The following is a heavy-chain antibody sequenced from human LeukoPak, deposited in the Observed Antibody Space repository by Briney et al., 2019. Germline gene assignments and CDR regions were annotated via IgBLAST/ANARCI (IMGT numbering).Heavy chain of an antibody. CDR1: GSIFTSYW. CDR2: IYPGDSDT. D-gene: IGHD4-17*01. CDR3: ARHTAVISYYYMDV. J-gene: IGHJ6*03. V-gene: IGHV5-51*01. Sequence: KGGAPLQISCHGSGSIFTSYWIGRVCQLRGKGLEWMGIIYPGDSDTRYSPSFQGQVTISADKSISTAYLPWSSLTASDTAMYYCARHTAVISYYYMDVGGKGTTVTVS.